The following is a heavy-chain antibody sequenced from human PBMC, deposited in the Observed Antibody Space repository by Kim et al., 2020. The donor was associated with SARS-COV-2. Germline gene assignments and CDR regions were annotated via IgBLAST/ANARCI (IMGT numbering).Heavy chain of an antibody. Sequence: GESLKISFNCSGYRFTTYWIAWGRQTPGKGLEWMGIINPDDSDTRYSPSFQGHDTISVDKSINTAYLQCSSLKASDTAIYYCARPRFCSSASCHYFVSWGQGPLVTVSS. D-gene: IGHD2-2*01. CDR2: INPDDSDT. CDR1: GYRFTTYW. V-gene: IGHV5-51*01. CDR3: ARPRFCSSASCHYFVS. J-gene: IGHJ4*02.